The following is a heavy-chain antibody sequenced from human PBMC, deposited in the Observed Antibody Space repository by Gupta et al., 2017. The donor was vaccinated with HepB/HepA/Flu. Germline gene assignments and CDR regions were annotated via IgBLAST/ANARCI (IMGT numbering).Heavy chain of an antibody. CDR2: ISYDGSNK. Sequence: QVQLVESGGGVVQPGRSLRLSCAASGFTFSSYGMHWVRQAPGKGLEWVAVISYDGSNKYYADSVKGRFTISRDNSKNTLYLQMNSLRAEDTAVYYCAKEGTVLRFLESPGYYGMDVWGQGTTVTVSS. D-gene: IGHD3-3*01. J-gene: IGHJ6*02. CDR1: GFTFSSYG. V-gene: IGHV3-30*18. CDR3: AKEGTVLRFLESPGYYGMDV.